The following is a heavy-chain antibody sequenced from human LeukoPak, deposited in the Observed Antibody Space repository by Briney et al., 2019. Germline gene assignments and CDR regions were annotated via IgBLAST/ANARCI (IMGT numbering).Heavy chain of an antibody. J-gene: IGHJ6*03. Sequence: ASVKVSCKASGYTFTGYYMHWVRQAPGQGLEWMGWISAYNGNTNYAQKLQGRVTMTTDTSTSTAYMELRSLRSDDTAVYYCARAQEDFWSGYFQNYYYYMDVWGKGTTVTVSS. CDR3: ARAQEDFWSGYFQNYYYYMDV. CDR1: GYTFTGYY. V-gene: IGHV1-18*04. CDR2: ISAYNGNT. D-gene: IGHD3-3*01.